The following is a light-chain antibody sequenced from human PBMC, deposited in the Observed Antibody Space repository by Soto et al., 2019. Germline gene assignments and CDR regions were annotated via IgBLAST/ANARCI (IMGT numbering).Light chain of an antibody. J-gene: IGKJ4*01. Sequence: DIQMTQSPSSLSASARDTVTNTCRASQNIADYLSWYQQKPGKAPKLLMYSSSILHDGVSSRFSGDGSGTAFTLTIIGLQPEDFATYYCLQTFTTHITFGGGTTVEVK. CDR1: QNIADY. V-gene: IGKV1-39*01. CDR3: LQTFTTHIT. CDR2: SSS.